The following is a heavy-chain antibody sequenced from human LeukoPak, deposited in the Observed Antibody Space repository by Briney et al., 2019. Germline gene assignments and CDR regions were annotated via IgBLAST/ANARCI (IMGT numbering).Heavy chain of an antibody. J-gene: IGHJ6*03. V-gene: IGHV1-69*01. Sequence: SVKVSCKAFGGTFSSYAISWVRQAPGQGLEWMGGIIPILGTANYAQKFQGRVTITADESTSTAYMELSSLRSEDTAVYYCARAYYDFWSGYYYYYMDVWGKGTTVTVSS. CDR2: IIPILGTA. D-gene: IGHD3-3*01. CDR3: ARAYYDFWSGYYYYYMDV. CDR1: GGTFSSYA.